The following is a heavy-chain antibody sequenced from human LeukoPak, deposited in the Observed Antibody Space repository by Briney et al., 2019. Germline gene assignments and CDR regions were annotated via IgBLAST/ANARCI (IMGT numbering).Heavy chain of an antibody. CDR1: GGSISSYY. CDR3: ARGMRGVSGSYSGLHAFDI. V-gene: IGHV4-34*01. Sequence: SETLSLTCTVSGGSISSYYWSWIRQPPGKGLEWIGEINHSGSTNYNPSLKSRVTISVDTSKNQFSLKLSSVTAADTAVYYCARGMRGVSGSYSGLHAFDIWGQGTMVTVSS. CDR2: INHSGST. D-gene: IGHD1-26*01. J-gene: IGHJ3*02.